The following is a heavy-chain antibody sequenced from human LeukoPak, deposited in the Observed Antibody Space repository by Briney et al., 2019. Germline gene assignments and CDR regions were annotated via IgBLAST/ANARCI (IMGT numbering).Heavy chain of an antibody. CDR1: GGSISSYY. CDR3: ATTSQYYFDY. Sequence: SETLSLTCIVSGGSISSYYWSWIRQPPGKGLEWIGYIYYSGSTNYNPSLKSRVTISVDTSKNQFSLKLSSVTAADTAVYYCATTSQYYFDYWGQGTLVTVSS. CDR2: IYYSGST. J-gene: IGHJ4*02. V-gene: IGHV4-59*08. D-gene: IGHD6-6*01.